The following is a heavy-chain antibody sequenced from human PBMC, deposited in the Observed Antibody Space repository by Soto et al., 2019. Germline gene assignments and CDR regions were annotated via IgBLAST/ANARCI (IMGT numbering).Heavy chain of an antibody. CDR1: GYTCTNYG. V-gene: IGHV1-18*01. CDR3: ASYGERCTITRSSPWPETDFDL. Sequence: QVQLAQSGDEVTKPGASVKVSCTASGYTCTNYGISWVRQAPGQGLEWMGWISPYNGNTKYPQKLQGRVTMTTDTSPRTFYVEPRTLRSADTAAYFCASYGERCTITRSSPWPETDFDLRSRGTLVTCSS. CDR2: ISPYNGNT. D-gene: IGHD2-2*01. J-gene: IGHJ2*01.